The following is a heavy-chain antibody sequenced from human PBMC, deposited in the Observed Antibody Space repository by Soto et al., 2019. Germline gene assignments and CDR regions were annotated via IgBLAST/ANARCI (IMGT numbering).Heavy chain of an antibody. V-gene: IGHV1-69*13. CDR1: GGTFSSYA. D-gene: IGHD4-17*01. CDR3: ASGNYGDYYYYYGMDV. CDR2: IIPIFGTA. Sequence: SVKVSCKASGGTFSSYAISWVRQAPGQGLEWMGGIIPIFGTANYAQKFQGRVTITADESTSTAYMELSSLRSEDTAVYYCASGNYGDYYYYYGMDVWGQGTTVTVSS. J-gene: IGHJ6*02.